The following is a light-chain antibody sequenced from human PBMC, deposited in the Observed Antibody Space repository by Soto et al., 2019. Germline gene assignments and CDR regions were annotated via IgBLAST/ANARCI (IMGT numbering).Light chain of an antibody. CDR1: QSVDTW. CDR2: TAS. CDR3: QHYNDYSRV. V-gene: IGKV1-5*03. Sequence: DIQMTQSPSTLSASIGDTVTITCRTSQSVDTWLAWYQHKAGKAPKLLIYTASSLATGVPSRFSGSGSGTAFTLTITSLQPDDFATYYCQHYNDYSRVFGQGTQVEIK. J-gene: IGKJ1*01.